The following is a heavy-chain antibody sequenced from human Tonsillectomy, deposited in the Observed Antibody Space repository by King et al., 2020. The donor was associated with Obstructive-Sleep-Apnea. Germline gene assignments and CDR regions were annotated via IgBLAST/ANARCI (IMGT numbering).Heavy chain of an antibody. CDR3: ARGWKSDDFWGGYHAFDI. CDR1: GFSVSSNY. Sequence: VQLVESGGGLVQPGGSRRLSCAVSGFSVSSNYMSWVRQAPGKGLEWASIIYSGDTTNYADSVKGRFTISRHNSKNTLYLQMNNLRAEDTAVYYCARGWKSDDFWGGYHAFDIWGQGTVVTVS. D-gene: IGHD3-3*01. J-gene: IGHJ3*02. CDR2: IYSGDTT. V-gene: IGHV3-53*04.